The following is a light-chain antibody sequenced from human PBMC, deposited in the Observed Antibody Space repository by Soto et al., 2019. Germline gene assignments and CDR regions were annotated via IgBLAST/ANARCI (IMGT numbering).Light chain of an antibody. CDR3: QQYHNWWT. CDR2: GAS. CDR1: QSVSSN. J-gene: IGKJ1*01. V-gene: IGKV3-15*01. Sequence: EIVMTQSPATLSVSPGERATLRCRASQSVSSNLVWYQQNPGQAPSVLIYGASTRATGVPARFRGSGSGTEFTLTISSLQSEDFAVYYCQQYHNWWTFGQGTKVEIK.